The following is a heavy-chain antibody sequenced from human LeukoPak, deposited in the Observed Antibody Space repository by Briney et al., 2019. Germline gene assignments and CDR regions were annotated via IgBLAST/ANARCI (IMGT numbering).Heavy chain of an antibody. D-gene: IGHD4-11*01. Sequence: SETLSLTCTVSGGSISSYYWSWIRQPAGKGLEWIGRIYTSGSTNYNPSLKSRVTMSVDTSKNQFSLKLSSVTAADTAVYHCARASVTYYYYYYMDVWGKGTTVTVSS. CDR3: ARASVTYYYYYYMDV. J-gene: IGHJ6*03. CDR2: IYTSGST. CDR1: GGSISSYY. V-gene: IGHV4-4*07.